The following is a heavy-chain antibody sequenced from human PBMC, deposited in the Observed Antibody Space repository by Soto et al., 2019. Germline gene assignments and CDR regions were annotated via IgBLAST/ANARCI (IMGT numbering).Heavy chain of an antibody. CDR3: ARDRVVRGVIIMLLDFLGY. D-gene: IGHD3-10*01. CDR2: ISAYNGNT. Sequence: AAAVKVSCEASGYTFTSYGISWVRQAPGQGLEWMGWISAYNGNTNYAQKLQGRVTMTTDTSTSTAYMELRSLRSDDTAVYYCARDRVVRGVIIMLLDFLGYWGQVTLFTVSP. J-gene: IGHJ4*02. CDR1: GYTFTSYG. V-gene: IGHV1-18*01.